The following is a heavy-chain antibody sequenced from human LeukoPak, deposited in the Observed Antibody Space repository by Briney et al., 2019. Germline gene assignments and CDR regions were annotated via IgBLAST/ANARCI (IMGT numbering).Heavy chain of an antibody. D-gene: IGHD6-13*01. V-gene: IGHV3-23*01. J-gene: IGHJ4*02. Sequence: GGSLRLSCAASGFTFSSYAMTWVRQAPGKGLEWVLGISSSGGSTYYADSVKGRFTISRDNSKNTLYLQMNSLRAEDTALYYCANLYSTNYWGQGTLVTVSS. CDR3: ANLYSTNY. CDR2: ISSSGGST. CDR1: GFTFSSYA.